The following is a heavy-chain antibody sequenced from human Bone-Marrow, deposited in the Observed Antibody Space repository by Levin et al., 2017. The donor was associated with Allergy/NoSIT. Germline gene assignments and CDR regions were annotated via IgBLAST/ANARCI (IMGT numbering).Heavy chain of an antibody. Sequence: PSETLSLTCAASGFTFSNAWMNWVRQAPGKGLEWVGRIKSKTDGGTTDYAAPVKGRFTISRDDSKNTLYLQMNSLKTEDTAVYYCTTGIMTTVTTFDYWGQGTLVTVSS. CDR3: TTGIMTTVTTFDY. D-gene: IGHD4-17*01. V-gene: IGHV3-15*07. CDR2: IKSKTDGGTT. J-gene: IGHJ4*02. CDR1: GFTFSNAW.